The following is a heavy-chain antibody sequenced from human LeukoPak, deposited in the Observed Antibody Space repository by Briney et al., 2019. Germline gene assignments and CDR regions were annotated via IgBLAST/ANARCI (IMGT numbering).Heavy chain of an antibody. V-gene: IGHV3-23*01. CDR1: GFTFSSIA. CDR3: AKGQEVDDGVFGS. Sequence: GGSLRLSCTASGFTFSSIALTWVRQAPGKGLEWVSTIRSNGDTAYNADSVKGRFTISRDNSKNTVYLQMNSLRVEDTAIYYCAKGQEVDDGVFGSWGQGTLVTVSS. D-gene: IGHD1-1*01. J-gene: IGHJ4*02. CDR2: IRSNGDTA.